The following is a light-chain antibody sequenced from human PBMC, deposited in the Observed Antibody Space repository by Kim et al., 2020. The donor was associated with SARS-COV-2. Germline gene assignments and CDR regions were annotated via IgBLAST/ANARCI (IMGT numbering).Light chain of an antibody. J-gene: IGLJ3*02. CDR2: QDR. Sequence: SYELTQPPSVSVSPGQTASITCSGDKLGDKYACWYQQKPGQSPVLVIYQDRKRPSGIPERFSGSNSGNTATLTISGTQAMDEADYYCQAWDSSTANWVFG. CDR1: KLGDKY. V-gene: IGLV3-1*01. CDR3: QAWDSSTANWV.